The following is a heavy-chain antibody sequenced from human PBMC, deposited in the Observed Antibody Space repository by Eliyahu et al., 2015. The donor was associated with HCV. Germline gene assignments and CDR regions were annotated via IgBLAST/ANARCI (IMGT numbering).Heavy chain of an antibody. Sequence: EVQLVESGGGLVKPGGSXXLSXAASGFTFXSYSMXWXXQAPGKGLEWVSSISSSSSYIYYADSVKGRFTISRDNAKNSLYLQMNSLRAEDTAVYYCARDFYGDYSYYFDYWGQGTLVTVSS. V-gene: IGHV3-21*01. CDR1: GFTFXSYS. CDR2: ISSSSSYI. J-gene: IGHJ4*02. CDR3: ARDFYGDYSYYFDY. D-gene: IGHD4-17*01.